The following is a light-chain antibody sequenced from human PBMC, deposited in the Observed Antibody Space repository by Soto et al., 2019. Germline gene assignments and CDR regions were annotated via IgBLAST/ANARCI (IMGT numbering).Light chain of an antibody. CDR1: SSNIGTNY. V-gene: IGLV1-47*01. Sequence: QSVLTQPPSASGTPGQRVTISCSGSSSNIGTNYVYWYQQLPGTAPKLLIYRNGLRPSGVPDRFSGSKSGTSASLAISGLRSEDEADYYCVTWVDSLSAVVFGGGTKLTVL. J-gene: IGLJ2*01. CDR3: VTWVDSLSAVV. CDR2: RNG.